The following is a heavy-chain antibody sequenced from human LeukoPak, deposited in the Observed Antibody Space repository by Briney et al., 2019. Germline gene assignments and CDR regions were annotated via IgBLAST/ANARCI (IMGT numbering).Heavy chain of an antibody. J-gene: IGHJ4*02. CDR1: GASVSSNRYY. D-gene: IGHD5-18*01. Sequence: SETLSLTCTVSGASVSSNRYYWAWIRQPPGKGLEWIGSLYYSGGTYHNPSLKSRVTMSVDTSKNQISLKLNSVTAADTAVYYCAHRNAVMVRFYYDYWGQGTLALVSS. CDR2: LYYSGGT. V-gene: IGHV4-39*07. CDR3: AHRNAVMVRFYYDY.